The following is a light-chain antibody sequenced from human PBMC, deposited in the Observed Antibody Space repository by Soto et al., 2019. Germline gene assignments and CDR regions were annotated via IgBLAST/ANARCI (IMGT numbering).Light chain of an antibody. Sequence: EILLTQSPGTLSLSPGERATLSCRASQSVSSSYLAWYQQKPGQAPRLLIYGASSRATGIPDRFSGSGSGTDFNLTISRLEPEDFAVYYCQQYGSSSTFGQGTRLEIK. CDR3: QQYGSSST. J-gene: IGKJ5*01. V-gene: IGKV3-20*01. CDR2: GAS. CDR1: QSVSSSY.